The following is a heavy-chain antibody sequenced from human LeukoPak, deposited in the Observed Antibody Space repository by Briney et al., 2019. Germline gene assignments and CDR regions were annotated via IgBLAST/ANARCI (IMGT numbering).Heavy chain of an antibody. V-gene: IGHV1-18*01. CDR2: ISAYNGNT. J-gene: IGHJ6*03. CDR1: GYTFTSCG. CDR3: ARDRAWAFTVGYYYYYYMDV. Sequence: ASVKVSCKASGYTFTSCGISWVRQAPGQGLEWMGWISAYNGNTNYAQKLQGRVTMTPDTSTSTAYMELRSLSSDDTAVYYCARDRAWAFTVGYYYYYYMDVWGKGTTVTVSS. D-gene: IGHD4-11*01.